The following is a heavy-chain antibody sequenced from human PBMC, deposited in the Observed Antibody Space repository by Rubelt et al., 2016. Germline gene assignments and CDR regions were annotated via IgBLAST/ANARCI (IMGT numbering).Heavy chain of an antibody. J-gene: IGHJ4*02. CDR1: GFTFSTHG. V-gene: IGHV3-48*02. Sequence: LVESGGGLVQPGGSLRLSCAASGFTFSTHGMSWVRQAPGKGLEWVSYISSGSGTIYYADSVKGRFTISRDNAKNSLYLQMNGLRDEDTAVYYCARVDGSHSYWGRGTLVTVSS. CDR3: ARVDGSHSY. D-gene: IGHD2-15*01. CDR2: ISSGSGTI.